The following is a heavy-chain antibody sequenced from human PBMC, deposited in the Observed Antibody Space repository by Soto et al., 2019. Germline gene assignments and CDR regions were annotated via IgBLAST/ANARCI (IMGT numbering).Heavy chain of an antibody. V-gene: IGHV3-7*01. CDR3: SRSLNS. CDR2: ISPDGGEK. J-gene: IGHJ5*02. CDR1: GFSFSSFW. Sequence: GGSLRLSCAASGFSFSSFWMDWVRQAPGKGLEWVANISPDGGEKHYVDSVKGRFTISRDNAKNSLYLQMSSLTAEDSALYYCSRSLNSWGQGTQVTSPQ.